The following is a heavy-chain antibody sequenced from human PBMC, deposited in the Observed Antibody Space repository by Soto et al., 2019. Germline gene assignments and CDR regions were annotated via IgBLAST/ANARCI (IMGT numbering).Heavy chain of an antibody. D-gene: IGHD6-6*01. CDR3: AIIAARPLSNWFDP. V-gene: IGHV3-21*01. Sequence: PGGSLRLSCAASGFTFSSYRINWVRLAPGKGLEWVSSISSSSSYIYYADSVKGRFTISRDNAKNSLYLQMNSLRAEGTAVYYSAIIAARPLSNWFDPWGQGTLVNVSS. CDR2: ISSSSSYI. J-gene: IGHJ5*02. CDR1: GFTFSSYR.